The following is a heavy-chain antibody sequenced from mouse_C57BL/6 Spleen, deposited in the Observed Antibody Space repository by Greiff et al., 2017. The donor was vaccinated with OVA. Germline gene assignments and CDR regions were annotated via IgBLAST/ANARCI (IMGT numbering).Heavy chain of an antibody. Sequence: VQLQQSGPELVKPGASVKISCKASGYSFTGYYMNWVKQSPEKSLEWIGEINPSTGGTTYNQKFKAKATLTVDKSSSTAYMQLKSLTSEDSAVYYGARDGYDAMDYWGQGTSVTVSS. CDR3: ARDGYDAMDY. CDR1: GYSFTGYY. J-gene: IGHJ4*01. CDR2: INPSTGGT. V-gene: IGHV1-42*01. D-gene: IGHD2-3*01.